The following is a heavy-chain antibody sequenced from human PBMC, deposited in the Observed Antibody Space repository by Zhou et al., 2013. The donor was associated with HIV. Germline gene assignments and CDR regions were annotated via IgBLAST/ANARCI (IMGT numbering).Heavy chain of an antibody. CDR3: ARGGSSEVPAAILSKAYWYFDL. V-gene: IGHV1-69*12. CDR1: GGTFSSYA. Sequence: QVQLVQSGAEVKKPGSSVKVSCKASGGTFSSYAISWVRQAPGQGLEWMGGIIPIFGTANYAQKFQGRVTITADESTSTAYMELSSLRSEDTAVYYCARGGSSEVPAAILSKAYWYFDLWGRGHPGHCLL. CDR2: IIPIFGTA. J-gene: IGHJ2*01. D-gene: IGHD2-2*01.